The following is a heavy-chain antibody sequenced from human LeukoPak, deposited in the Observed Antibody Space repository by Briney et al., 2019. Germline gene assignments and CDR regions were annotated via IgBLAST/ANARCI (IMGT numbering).Heavy chain of an antibody. Sequence: GASVKVSCKASGYTFTSYYMHWVRQAPGQGLEWMGIINPSGGSTSYAQKFQGRVTMTRDTSTSTVYMELSSLRSEDTAVYYCAGTRETGVIDYWGQGTLVTVSS. CDR3: AGTRETGVIDY. D-gene: IGHD2-2*01. V-gene: IGHV1-46*01. J-gene: IGHJ4*02. CDR2: INPSGGST. CDR1: GYTFTSYY.